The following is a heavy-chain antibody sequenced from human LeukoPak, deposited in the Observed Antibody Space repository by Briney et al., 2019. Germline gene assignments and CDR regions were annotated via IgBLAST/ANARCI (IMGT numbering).Heavy chain of an antibody. J-gene: IGHJ5*02. CDR1: GYTFTGYY. Sequence: ASVKVSCKASGYTFTGYYMHWVRQAPGQGLEWMGWINPNSGGTNYAQKFQGWVTMTRDTSIGTAYMELSRLRSDDTAVYYCARGPTTSIQLLPWGQGTLVTVSS. D-gene: IGHD5-18*01. CDR3: ARGPTTSIQLLP. V-gene: IGHV1-2*04. CDR2: INPNSGGT.